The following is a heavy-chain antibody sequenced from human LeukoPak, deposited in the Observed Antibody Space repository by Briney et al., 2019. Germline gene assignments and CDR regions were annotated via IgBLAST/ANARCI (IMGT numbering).Heavy chain of an antibody. D-gene: IGHD2-15*01. CDR3: ARWGVVGLLPYYYYYMDV. V-gene: IGHV1-18*01. J-gene: IGHJ6*03. CDR2: ISAYNGNT. Sequence: ASVKVSCKASGGTFSSYAISWVRQAPGQGLEWMGWISAYNGNTNYAQKLQGRVTMTTDTSTSTAYMELRSLRSDDTAVYYCARWGVVGLLPYYYYYMDVWGKGTTVTISS. CDR1: GGTFSSYA.